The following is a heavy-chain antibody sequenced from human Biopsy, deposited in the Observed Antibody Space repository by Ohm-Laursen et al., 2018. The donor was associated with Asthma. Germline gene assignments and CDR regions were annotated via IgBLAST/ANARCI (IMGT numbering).Heavy chain of an antibody. V-gene: IGHV3-23*01. D-gene: IGHD1-26*01. CDR2: VSTNGENT. CDR1: GFSFSSYA. Sequence: SLRLSCSASGFSFSSYAMSWVRQAPGQGLEWVSSVSTNGENTYYTDSVKGRFTISRDNPENTLYLQMSSLGAEDTAIYYCAKDEVGAANSYQYGMDVWGQGTTVTVSS. CDR3: AKDEVGAANSYQYGMDV. J-gene: IGHJ6*02.